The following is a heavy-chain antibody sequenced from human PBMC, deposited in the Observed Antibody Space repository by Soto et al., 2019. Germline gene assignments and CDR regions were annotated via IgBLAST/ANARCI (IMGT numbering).Heavy chain of an antibody. V-gene: IGHV1-2*04. Sequence: GASVKVSCTASGYTFTGYYMHWVRQAPGQGLEWMGWINPNSGGTNYAQKFQGWVTMTRDTSISTAYMELSRLRSDDTAVYYCARDYYGSGSQPLLGYYYMDVWGKGTTVTVSS. CDR2: INPNSGGT. CDR3: ARDYYGSGSQPLLGYYYMDV. J-gene: IGHJ6*03. CDR1: GYTFTGYY. D-gene: IGHD3-10*01.